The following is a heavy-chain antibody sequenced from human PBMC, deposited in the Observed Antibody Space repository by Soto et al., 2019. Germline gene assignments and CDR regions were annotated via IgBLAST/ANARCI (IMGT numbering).Heavy chain of an antibody. D-gene: IGHD4-17*01. CDR1: GFTFSDYY. CDR2: ISSSSSYT. V-gene: IGHV3-11*06. CDR3: ARSTTLEGYYYGMDV. Sequence: QVQLVASGGGLVKPGGSLRLSCAASGFTFSDYYMSWIRQAPGKGLEWVSYISSSSSYTNYADSVKGRFTISRDNAKNSLYLQMNSLRAEDTAVYYCARSTTLEGYYYGMDVWGQGTTVTVSS. J-gene: IGHJ6*02.